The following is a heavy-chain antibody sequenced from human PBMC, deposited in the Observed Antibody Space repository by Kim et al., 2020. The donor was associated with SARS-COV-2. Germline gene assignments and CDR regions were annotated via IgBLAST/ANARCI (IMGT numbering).Heavy chain of an antibody. CDR1: GGTFRSYA. CDR2: IIPIFGTA. V-gene: IGHV1-69*13. J-gene: IGHJ4*02. CDR3: ARISGSYYYFDY. D-gene: IGHD1-26*01. Sequence: SVKVSCKASGGTFRSYAISWVRQAPGQGLEWMGGIIPIFGTANYAQKFQGRVTITADESTSTAYMELSSLRSEDTAVYYCARISGSYYYFDYWGQGTLVTVSS.